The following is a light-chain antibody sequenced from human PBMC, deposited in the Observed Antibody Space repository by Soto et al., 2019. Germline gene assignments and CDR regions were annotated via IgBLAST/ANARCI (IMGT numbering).Light chain of an antibody. V-gene: IGLV2-14*01. Sequence: LTHPASVSGSPGQSITISFTGTSSDVGHYNYVSWYQQYPGKAPKLMIYEVNNRPSGVSNRFSGSKSGNTASLTISGLQPEDEADYYCSSYTRNSTYVFGTGTKVTVL. J-gene: IGLJ1*01. CDR1: SSDVGHYNY. CDR2: EVN. CDR3: SSYTRNSTYV.